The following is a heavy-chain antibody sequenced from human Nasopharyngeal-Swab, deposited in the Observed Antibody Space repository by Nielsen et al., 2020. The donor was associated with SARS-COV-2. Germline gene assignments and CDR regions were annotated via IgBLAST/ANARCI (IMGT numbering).Heavy chain of an antibody. Sequence: GESLKISCAASGFTFSGYAMHWVRQAPGKGLEWVAVISYDGSNKYYADSVKGRFTISRDNSKNTLYLQMNSLRAEDTAVYYCARERLAAAGVFDYWGQGTLVTVSS. D-gene: IGHD6-13*01. CDR2: ISYDGSNK. J-gene: IGHJ4*02. CDR1: GFTFSGYA. CDR3: ARERLAAAGVFDY. V-gene: IGHV3-30-3*01.